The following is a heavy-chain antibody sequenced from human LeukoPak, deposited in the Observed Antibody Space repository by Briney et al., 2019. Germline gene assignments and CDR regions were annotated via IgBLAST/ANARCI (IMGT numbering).Heavy chain of an antibody. Sequence: SETLSLTCTVSGGSISSGGYYWSWIRQHPGKGLEWIGEINHSGSTNYNASLLGRVTMSVDTSKSQFSLNLNSVTAADTAVYYCARDRGDYWFDPWGPGTLVTVSS. CDR3: ARDRGDYWFDP. CDR1: GGSISSGGYY. V-gene: IGHV4-61*08. D-gene: IGHD2-21*02. J-gene: IGHJ5*02. CDR2: INHSGST.